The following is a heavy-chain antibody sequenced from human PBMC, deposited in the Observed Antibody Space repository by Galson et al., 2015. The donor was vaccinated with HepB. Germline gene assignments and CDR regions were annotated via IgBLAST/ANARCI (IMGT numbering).Heavy chain of an antibody. CDR1: GFTFSSYA. Sequence: SLRLSCAASGFTFSSYAMHWVRQAPGKGLEWVAVISYDGSNKYYADSVKGRFTISRDNSKNTLYLQMNSLRAEDTAVYYCARGRHLYCSSTSCYRGFDPWGQGTLVTVSS. J-gene: IGHJ5*02. V-gene: IGHV3-30*04. D-gene: IGHD2-2*02. CDR3: ARGRHLYCSSTSCYRGFDP. CDR2: ISYDGSNK.